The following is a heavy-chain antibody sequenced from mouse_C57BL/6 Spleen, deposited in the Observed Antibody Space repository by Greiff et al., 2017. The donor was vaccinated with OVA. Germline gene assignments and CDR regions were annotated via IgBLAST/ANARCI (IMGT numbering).Heavy chain of an antibody. CDR3: TGRGNWGY. J-gene: IGHJ2*01. D-gene: IGHD4-1*01. CDR1: GFTFSNYW. Sequence: EVMLVESGGGLVQPGGSMKLSCVASGFTFSNYWMNWVRQSPEKGLEWVAQIRLKSDNYATHYAESVKGRFTISRDDSKSSVYLQMNNLRAEDTGIYYCTGRGNWGYWGQGTTLTVSS. CDR2: IRLKSDNYAT. V-gene: IGHV6-3*01.